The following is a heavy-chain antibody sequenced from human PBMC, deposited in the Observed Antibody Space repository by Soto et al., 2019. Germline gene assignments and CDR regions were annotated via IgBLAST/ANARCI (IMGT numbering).Heavy chain of an antibody. Sequence: GGSLRLSCVASGFTFSSYGMHWVRQATGQGLEWVAVISYDGSNKKYVDSVKGRFSISRDNSKNTVYLQMNILRAEDAGVYYCAKDPLLDYWGQETLVTVSS. CDR3: AKDPLLDY. J-gene: IGHJ4*02. D-gene: IGHD2-15*01. CDR1: GFTFSSYG. V-gene: IGHV3-30*18. CDR2: ISYDGSNK.